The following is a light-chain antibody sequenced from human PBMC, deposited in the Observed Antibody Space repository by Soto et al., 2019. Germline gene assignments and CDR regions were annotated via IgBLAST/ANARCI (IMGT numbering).Light chain of an antibody. CDR2: STN. CDR3: AAWDDSLNGYVV. V-gene: IGLV1-44*01. CDR1: SSNIGSNT. J-gene: IGLJ2*01. Sequence: QSVLTQPPSASGTPGQRVTISCSGTSSNIGSNTVNWCQQLPGTAPKLLIYSTNQRRSWVPDRFSGSKSGSSASLAISGVQSEEEADYYCAAWDDSLNGYVVFGGGTKLTVL.